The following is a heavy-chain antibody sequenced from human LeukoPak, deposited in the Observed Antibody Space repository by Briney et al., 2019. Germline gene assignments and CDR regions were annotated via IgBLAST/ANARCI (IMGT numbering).Heavy chain of an antibody. V-gene: IGHV1-69*06. CDR2: IIPIFGTA. J-gene: IGHJ4*02. D-gene: IGHD3-22*01. CDR3: ARVGDSSGYYPKYYFDY. CDR1: GGTFSSYA. Sequence: SVKVSCKASGGTFSSYAISWVRQAPGQGLEWMGGIIPIFGTANYAQKFQGRVTITADKSTRTAYMELSSLRSEDTAVYYCARVGDSSGYYPKYYFDYWGQGTLVTVSS.